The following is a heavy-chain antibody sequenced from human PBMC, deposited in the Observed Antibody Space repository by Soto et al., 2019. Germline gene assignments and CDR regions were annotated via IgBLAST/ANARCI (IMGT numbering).Heavy chain of an antibody. J-gene: IGHJ3*02. V-gene: IGHV1-69*02. Sequence: SVKVSCKASGGTFSSYTISWVRQAPEQGLEWMGRIIPILGIANYAQKFQGRVTITADKSTSTAYMELSSLRSEDTAVYYCASNTRGYCSGGSCPYAAFDIWGQGTMVTVSS. CDR3: ASNTRGYCSGGSCPYAAFDI. CDR2: IIPILGIA. D-gene: IGHD2-15*01. CDR1: GGTFSSYT.